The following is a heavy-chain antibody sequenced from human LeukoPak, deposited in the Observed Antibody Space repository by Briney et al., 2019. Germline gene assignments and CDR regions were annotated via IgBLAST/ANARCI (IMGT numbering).Heavy chain of an antibody. V-gene: IGHV4-4*07. Sequence: SETLSLTCTVSGGSITTYYWSWIRQPAEKGLEWIGRMFSTGRTNYNPSLKTRVTMSADMSKNQFSLKLSSVTAADTAVYYCARGGHYYDSSGYYLGYWGQGTLVTVSS. CDR1: GGSITTYY. CDR2: MFSTGRT. J-gene: IGHJ4*02. D-gene: IGHD3-22*01. CDR3: ARGGHYYDSSGYYLGY.